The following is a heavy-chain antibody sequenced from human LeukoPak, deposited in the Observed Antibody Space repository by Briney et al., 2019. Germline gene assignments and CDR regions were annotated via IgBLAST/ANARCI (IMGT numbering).Heavy chain of an antibody. CDR2: IIPIFGTA. CDR3: ARVRGYDILTGYYGVPYYFDY. J-gene: IGHJ4*02. D-gene: IGHD3-9*01. CDR1: GGTFSSYA. V-gene: IGHV1-69*13. Sequence: ASVKVSCKASGGTFSSYAISWVRQAPGQGLEWMGGIIPIFGTANYAQKFQGRVTITADESTSTAYMELSGLRSEDTAVYYCARVRGYDILTGYYGVPYYFDYWGQGTLVTVSS.